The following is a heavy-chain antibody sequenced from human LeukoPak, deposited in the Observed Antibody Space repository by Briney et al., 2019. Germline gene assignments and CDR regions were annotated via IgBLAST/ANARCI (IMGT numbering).Heavy chain of an antibody. D-gene: IGHD2-2*01. CDR2: ISYTGST. CDR1: RGSFRGYS. CDR3: ARTRLGFDP. Sequence: SETLSLTCRVYRGSFRGYSWAWIRQPPGKGLEWIAYISYTGSTNYNPSLKSRVTISVDTSKNQFSLKLSSVTAADTAVYYCARTRLGFDPWGQGTLVTVSS. J-gene: IGHJ5*02. V-gene: IGHV4-59*08.